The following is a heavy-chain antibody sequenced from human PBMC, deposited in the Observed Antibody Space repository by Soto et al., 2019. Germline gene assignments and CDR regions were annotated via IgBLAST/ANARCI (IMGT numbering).Heavy chain of an antibody. V-gene: IGHV3-23*01. D-gene: IGHD6-19*01. Sequence: GGSLRLSCAASGFTFSSYAMSWVRQAPGKGLEWVSAISGSGGSTYYADSVKGRFTISRDNSKNTLYLQMNSLRAEDTAVYYSAKKRESGGGYACFAPGGKEILVTVS. CDR1: GFTFSSYA. J-gene: IGHJ5*02. CDR2: ISGSGGST. CDR3: AKKRESGGGYACFAP.